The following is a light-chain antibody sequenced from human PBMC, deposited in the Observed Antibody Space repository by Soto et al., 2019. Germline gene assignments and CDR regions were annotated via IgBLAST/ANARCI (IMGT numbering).Light chain of an antibody. Sequence: ENVLNQAAGALFFNTREKATLSCRAIQSVSSSYLAWYQQKPGQAPRLLIYGASSRATGIPDRFSGSGSGTDFTLTISRLEPEDFAVYYCQKYGSSPITFGPETKVDIK. CDR3: QKYGSSPIT. V-gene: IGKV3-20*01. CDR2: GAS. CDR1: QSVSSSY. J-gene: IGKJ3*01.